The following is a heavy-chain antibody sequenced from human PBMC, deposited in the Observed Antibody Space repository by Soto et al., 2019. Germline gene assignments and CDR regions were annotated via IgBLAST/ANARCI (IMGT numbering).Heavy chain of an antibody. J-gene: IGHJ4*02. CDR3: ARDSRIFGVVITFDY. D-gene: IGHD3-3*02. CDR2: IKQDGSEK. CDR1: GFTFSSYW. V-gene: IGHV3-7*01. Sequence: GGSLRLSCAASGFTFSSYWMSWVRQAPGKGLEWVANIKQDGSEKYYVDSVKGRFTISRDNAKNSLYLQMNSLRAEDTAVYYCARDSRIFGVVITFDYWGQGTLVTVPS.